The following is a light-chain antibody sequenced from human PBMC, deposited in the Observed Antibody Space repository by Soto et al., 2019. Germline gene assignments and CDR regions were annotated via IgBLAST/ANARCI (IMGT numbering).Light chain of an antibody. J-gene: IGLJ3*02. CDR3: QTWGTGIQV. Sequence: QSVLTQSPSASASLGASVKLTCTLSSGHRSYAIAWHQQQPEKGPRYLMKLNSDGSHSKGDGIPDRFSGSGSGAERYLTISSLQSGDEADYYCQTWGTGIQVFGGGTKLTVL. CDR2: LNSDGSH. CDR1: SGHRSYA. V-gene: IGLV4-69*01.